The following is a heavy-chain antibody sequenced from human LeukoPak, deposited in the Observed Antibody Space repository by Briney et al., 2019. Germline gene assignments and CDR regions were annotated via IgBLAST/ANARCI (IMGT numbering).Heavy chain of an antibody. D-gene: IGHD3-3*01. J-gene: IGHJ4*02. CDR2: IKQDRSEK. CDR3: ARLREIPVFGVVTKSTSYFDY. V-gene: IGHV3-7*01. Sequence: GGSLRLSCAASGFTFTNYWMSWVRQAPGKGLELVANIKQDRSEKYYVDSVKGRFTISRDNAKNSLYLQMNSLRAEGTAVYYCARLREIPVFGVVTKSTSYFDYWGQGTLVTVSS. CDR1: GFTFTNYW.